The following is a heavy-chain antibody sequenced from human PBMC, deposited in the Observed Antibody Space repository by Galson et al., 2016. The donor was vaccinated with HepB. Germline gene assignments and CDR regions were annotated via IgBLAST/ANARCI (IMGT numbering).Heavy chain of an antibody. CDR3: ARGDDILTGTYYFDY. V-gene: IGHV4-59*08. CDR1: GGSISSYY. Sequence: ETLSLTCTVSGGSISSYYWNWIRQPPGKGLEWIGYIYYSGSTSYNPSLKSRVTISVDTSKNQFSLKLSSVTAADTAVYYCARGDDILTGTYYFDYWGQGTLVTVSS. J-gene: IGHJ4*02. D-gene: IGHD3-9*01. CDR2: IYYSGST.